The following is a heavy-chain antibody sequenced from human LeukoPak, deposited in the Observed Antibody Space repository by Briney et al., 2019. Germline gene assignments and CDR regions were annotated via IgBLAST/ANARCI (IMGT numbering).Heavy chain of an antibody. CDR1: GFTFDDYG. Sequence: GGSLTLPCAASGFTFDDYGMSWVRQAPGKGLEWVSGINWNGDSTGYADSVQGRFTISRDNAKNSLYLQMNSLRAEDTAVYYCARDGKAPRLDVWGQGTTVTVSS. V-gene: IGHV3-20*04. CDR2: INWNGDST. CDR3: ARDGKAPRLDV. J-gene: IGHJ6*02. D-gene: IGHD1-1*01.